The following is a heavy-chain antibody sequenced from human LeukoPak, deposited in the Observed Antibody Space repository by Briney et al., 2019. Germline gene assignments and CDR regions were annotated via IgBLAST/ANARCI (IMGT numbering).Heavy chain of an antibody. V-gene: IGHV3-7*04. D-gene: IGHD5-24*01. CDR2: IKPDESEK. CDR1: GFTFSNYW. CDR3: TRVGYIDEGIDY. J-gene: IGHJ4*02. Sequence: GGSLRLSCAASGFTFSNYWMTWVRQAPGKGLEWVANIKPDESEKYYVDSVKGRFTISRDNAKNSLYLQMNSLRAEDTAIYYCTRVGYIDEGIDYWGQGTLVTVSS.